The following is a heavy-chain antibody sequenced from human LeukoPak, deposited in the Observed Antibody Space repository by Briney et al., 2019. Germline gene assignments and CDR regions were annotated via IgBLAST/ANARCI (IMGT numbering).Heavy chain of an antibody. Sequence: SETLSLTCTVSGGSISSYYWSWIRQPPGKGLDWIGYIYYSGSTNYNPSLKSRVTISVDTSKNQFSLKLSSVTAADTAVYYCARRMSIAAAGIDAFDIWGQGTMVTVSS. CDR2: IYYSGST. CDR3: ARRMSIAAAGIDAFDI. CDR1: GGSISSYY. V-gene: IGHV4-59*08. J-gene: IGHJ3*02. D-gene: IGHD6-13*01.